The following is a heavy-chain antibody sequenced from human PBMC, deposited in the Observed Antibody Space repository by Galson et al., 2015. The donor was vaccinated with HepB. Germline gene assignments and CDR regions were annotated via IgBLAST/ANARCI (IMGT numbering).Heavy chain of an antibody. J-gene: IGHJ6*02. CDR3: ARDRSERHSGYDWVYYYYYGMDV. CDR2: INSAGSST. D-gene: IGHD5-12*01. V-gene: IGHV3-74*01. Sequence: SLRLSCAASGFTFSSHWMHWVRQAPGKGLVWVSRINSAGSSTNYADSVKGRFTISRDNAKNTLYLQMNSLRAEDTAVYYCARDRSERHSGYDWVYYYYYGMDVWGQGTTVTVSS. CDR1: GFTFSSHW.